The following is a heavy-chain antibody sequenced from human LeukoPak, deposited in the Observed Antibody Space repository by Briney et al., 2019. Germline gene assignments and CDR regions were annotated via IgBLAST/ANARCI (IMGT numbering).Heavy chain of an antibody. J-gene: IGHJ4*02. D-gene: IGHD2/OR15-2a*01. V-gene: IGHV4-34*01. CDR2: MNPSVGG. CDR3: ARTGDTTFYYHYFDY. Sequence: SETLSLTCAVYGGSFSAHYWSWIRQTPGKGLEWIGDMNPSVGGNYNPSLRSRVAISLDTSMNQFSLRLDSMTAADTAVYFCARTGDTTFYYHYFDYWSPGALVTVSS. CDR1: GGSFSAHY.